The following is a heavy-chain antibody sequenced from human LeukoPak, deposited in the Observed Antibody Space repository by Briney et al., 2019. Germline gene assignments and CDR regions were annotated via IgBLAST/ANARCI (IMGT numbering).Heavy chain of an antibody. Sequence: GGSLRLSCAASGFTFRSYWMHWVRQAPGRGLVWVSRFYSDGSRTTYAESVKGRSTISGDNAKNTLYLQMNSLRAEDTAVYYCARSGAGGAFDIWGQGTMVTVSS. CDR2: FYSDGSRT. V-gene: IGHV3-74*01. CDR3: ARSGAGGAFDI. CDR1: GFTFRSYW. J-gene: IGHJ3*02. D-gene: IGHD3-16*01.